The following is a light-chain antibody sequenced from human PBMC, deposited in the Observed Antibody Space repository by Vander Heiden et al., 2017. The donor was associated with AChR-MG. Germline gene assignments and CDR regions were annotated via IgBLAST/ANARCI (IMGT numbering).Light chain of an antibody. CDR2: GAS. CDR3: QQRSTWDLS. Sequence: EIVLTQSPATLSLSPGEGATLSCRASESVSNYLAWYQQKPGQAPRLLIHGASNRATGVPARFSGSGSGTDFTLTITTLEPEDLVVYYCQQRSTWDLSFGGGTKVEIK. V-gene: IGKV3-11*01. CDR1: ESVSNY. J-gene: IGKJ4*01.